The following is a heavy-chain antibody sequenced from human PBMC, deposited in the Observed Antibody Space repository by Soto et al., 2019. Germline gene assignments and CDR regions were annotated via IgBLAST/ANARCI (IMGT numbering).Heavy chain of an antibody. CDR2: IYSDGGT. D-gene: IGHD6-19*01. V-gene: IGHV3-53*01. CDR3: ARDMIWRGSGWSYWYLDL. Sequence: EVQLVESGGGLIQPGGSLRLSCAASGFTVSSTYMSWVRQAPGKGLECVSIIYSDGGTYYADSVKGRFTISRDNSKNTLYLQMNSLRAEDTAVYYCARDMIWRGSGWSYWYLDLWGRGTLVTVSS. CDR1: GFTVSSTY. J-gene: IGHJ2*01.